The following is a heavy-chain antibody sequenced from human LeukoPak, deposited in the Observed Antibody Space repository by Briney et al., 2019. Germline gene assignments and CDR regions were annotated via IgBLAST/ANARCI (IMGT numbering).Heavy chain of an antibody. CDR3: ARLSAAAGWY. CDR1: GFTFSNYA. J-gene: IGHJ4*02. V-gene: IGHV3-23*01. CDR2: ITTSGSIT. Sequence: GGSLRLSCGASGFTFSNYAMNWVRQAPGKGLEWVSTITTSGSITYYADSVKGRFTISRDNSKNTLYLQMNSLRAEDTAVYYCARLSAAAGWYWGQGTLVTVSS. D-gene: IGHD6-13*01.